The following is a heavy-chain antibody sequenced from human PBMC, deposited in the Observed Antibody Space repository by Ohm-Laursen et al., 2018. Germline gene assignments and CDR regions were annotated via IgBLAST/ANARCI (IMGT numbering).Heavy chain of an antibody. V-gene: IGHV4-34*01. J-gene: IGHJ4*02. CDR2: INHSGST. D-gene: IGHD2-8*01. CDR1: GGSFSGYY. Sequence: SETLSLTCGVYGGSFSGYYWSWIRQPPGKGLEWIGEINHSGSTNYNPSLKSRVTISVDTSKNQFSLQLRFVAAADTAVYHCAGAPNLYYFDYWGQGTLVTVSS. CDR3: AGAPNLYYFDY.